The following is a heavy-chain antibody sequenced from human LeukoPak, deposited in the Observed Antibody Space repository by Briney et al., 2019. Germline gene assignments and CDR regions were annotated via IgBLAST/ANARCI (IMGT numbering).Heavy chain of an antibody. V-gene: IGHV3-7*04. J-gene: IGHJ4*02. D-gene: IGHD1-7*01. CDR1: GFTFSSYW. CDR2: IKQDGSEK. Sequence: GGSLRLSCAASGFTFSSYWMSWVRQAPGKGLQWVANIKQDGSEKYYVDSLKGRFTIFRDNAQNSLYLQMNSLRAEDTAVYYCARGGSTGTTVMISLLNYWGQGTVVTVSS. CDR3: ARGGSTGTTVMISLLNY.